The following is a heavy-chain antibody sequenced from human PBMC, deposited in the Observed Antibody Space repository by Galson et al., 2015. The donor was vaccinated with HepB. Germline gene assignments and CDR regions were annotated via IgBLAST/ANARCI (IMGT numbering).Heavy chain of an antibody. CDR3: AKVGGPDYYDSSGIPIPPPGGAFDI. Sequence: SLRLSCAASGFTFSSYGMHWVRQAPGKGLEWVAVISYDGSNKYYADSVKGRFTISRDNSKNTLYLQMNSLRAEDTAVYYCAKVGGPDYYDSSGIPIPPPGGAFDIWGQGTMVTVSS. V-gene: IGHV3-30*18. J-gene: IGHJ3*02. CDR2: ISYDGSNK. CDR1: GFTFSSYG. D-gene: IGHD3-22*01.